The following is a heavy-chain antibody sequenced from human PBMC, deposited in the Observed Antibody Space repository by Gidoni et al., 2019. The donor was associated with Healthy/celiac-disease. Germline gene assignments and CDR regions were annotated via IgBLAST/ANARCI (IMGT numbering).Heavy chain of an antibody. J-gene: IGHJ5*02. V-gene: IGHV2-5*02. CDR3: AHSSPWELLGWFDP. CDR2: IYWDDDK. CDR1: GFSLSTSGVG. D-gene: IGHD1-26*01. Sequence: QITLKESGPTLVKPTQTLTLTFTFSGFSLSTSGVGVGWIRQPPGKALEWLALIYWDDDKRYSPSLKSRLTITKDTSKNQVVLTMTNMDPVDTATYYCAHSSPWELLGWFDPWGQGTLVTVSS.